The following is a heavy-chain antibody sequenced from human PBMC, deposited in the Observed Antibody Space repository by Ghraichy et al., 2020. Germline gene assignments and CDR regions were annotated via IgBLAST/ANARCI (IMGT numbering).Heavy chain of an antibody. V-gene: IGHV3-33*01. CDR3: ARDPKVVDGYYYGMDV. J-gene: IGHJ6*02. CDR2: IWYDGSNK. D-gene: IGHD6-6*01. CDR1: GFTFSSYG. Sequence: GESLNISCAASGFTFSSYGMHWVRQAPGKGLEWVAVIWYDGSNKYYADSVKGRFTISRDNSKNTLYLQMNSLRAEDTAVYYCARDPKVVDGYYYGMDVWGQGTTVTVSS.